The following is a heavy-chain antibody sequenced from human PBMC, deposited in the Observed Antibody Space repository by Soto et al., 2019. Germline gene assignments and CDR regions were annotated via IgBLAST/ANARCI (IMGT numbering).Heavy chain of an antibody. CDR2: ISYDGSNK. CDR3: ARELDYYYDSSGSMDV. D-gene: IGHD3-22*01. J-gene: IGHJ6*02. CDR1: GVSFSSYA. Sequence: LRRSGGGSGVSFSSYAMDWVRQAPGKGLEWVAVISYDGSNKYYADSVKGRFTISRDNSKNTLYLKMNSLRAEDTAVYYCARELDYYYDSSGSMDVWGQGTTVTVSS. V-gene: IGHV3-30-3*01.